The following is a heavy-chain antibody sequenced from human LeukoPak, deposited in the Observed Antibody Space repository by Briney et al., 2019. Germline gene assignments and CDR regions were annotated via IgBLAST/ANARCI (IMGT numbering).Heavy chain of an antibody. V-gene: IGHV4-31*03. CDR2: ISYSGST. CDR3: ARDLGADGYNLRNWFDA. CDR1: GGSISSGAYY. D-gene: IGHD5-24*01. J-gene: IGHJ5*02. Sequence: SQTLSLTCTVSGGSISSGAYYWSWIRQHPGKGQEWIGYISYSGSTYYNPSLKSRVTISVDMSKNQFSLKLSSVTAADTAVYYCARDLGADGYNLRNWFDAWRQVTLVTVSS.